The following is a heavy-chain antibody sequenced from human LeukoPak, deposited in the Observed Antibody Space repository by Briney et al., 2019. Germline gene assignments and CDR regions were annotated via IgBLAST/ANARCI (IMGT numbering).Heavy chain of an antibody. J-gene: IGHJ4*02. CDR2: ISSSSSYI. CDR1: GFTFSSYS. D-gene: IGHD1-26*01. V-gene: IGHV3-21*01. CDR3: ARGGGSLYYFDY. Sequence: GGSLRLSCAASGFTFSSYSMNWVRQAPGKGLEWVSSISSSSSYIYYADSVKGRFTISRDNAKNSLYLQMNSLRAEDTAVYYRARGGGSLYYFDYWGQGTLVTVSS.